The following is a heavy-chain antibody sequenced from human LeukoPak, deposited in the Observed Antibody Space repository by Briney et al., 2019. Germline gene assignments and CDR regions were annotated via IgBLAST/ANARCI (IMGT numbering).Heavy chain of an antibody. CDR1: GYTLTELS. Sequence: ASVKVSCKVSGYTLTELSMHWVRQAPGKGLEWMGGFDPEDGETIYAQKFQGRVIMTEDTSTDTAYMELSSLRFEDTALYYCATNNPPGSGYYYFNAFDIWGQGTMVTVSS. D-gene: IGHD3-22*01. V-gene: IGHV1-24*01. CDR3: ATNNPPGSGYYYFNAFDI. CDR2: FDPEDGET. J-gene: IGHJ3*02.